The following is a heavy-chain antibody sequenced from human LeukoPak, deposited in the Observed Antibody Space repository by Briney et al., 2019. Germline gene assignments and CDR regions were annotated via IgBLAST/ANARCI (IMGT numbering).Heavy chain of an antibody. V-gene: IGHV5-51*01. D-gene: IGHD3-10*01. CDR1: GYSFTKCW. CDR2: IYPGDSDT. J-gene: IGHJ5*02. CDR3: ARRLDGLRNYILSWFDP. Sequence: GESLKISCKGSGYSFTKCWIGWVRQMPGKGLEWMGIIYPGDSDTRYSPSFEGQVTISADKSINTAYLQWSSLKASDTAMYYCARRLDGLRNYILSWFDPWGQGTLVTVS.